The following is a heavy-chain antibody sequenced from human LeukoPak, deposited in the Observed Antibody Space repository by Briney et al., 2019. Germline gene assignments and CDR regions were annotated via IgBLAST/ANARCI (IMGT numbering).Heavy chain of an antibody. CDR3: ARGVAVAGHFDY. D-gene: IGHD6-19*01. CDR1: GGSITSYY. V-gene: IGHV4-59*01. CDR2: IFNSGST. Sequence: SETLSLTCTVSGGSITSYYWSWIRQSPGKGLEWIGYIFNSGSTSHNPSLKSRVTISVDTSKNQFSLKLSSVTAANTAVYYCARGVAVAGHFDYWGQGTLVTVSS. J-gene: IGHJ4*02.